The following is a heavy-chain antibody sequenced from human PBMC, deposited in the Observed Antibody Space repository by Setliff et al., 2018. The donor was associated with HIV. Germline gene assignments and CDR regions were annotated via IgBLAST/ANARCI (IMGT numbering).Heavy chain of an antibody. Sequence: AYLRLSCAASGFTFSNYAMSWVRQAPGEGLEWVSAILSTGERTFYADSVKGRFTISRDNSKNTVYLQMNSLRAEDTAEYYCAKELAASGLGYFDSWGRGILVTVSS. CDR2: ILSTGERT. V-gene: IGHV3-23*01. CDR1: GFTFSNYA. J-gene: IGHJ4*02. D-gene: IGHD3-22*01. CDR3: AKELAASGLGYFDS.